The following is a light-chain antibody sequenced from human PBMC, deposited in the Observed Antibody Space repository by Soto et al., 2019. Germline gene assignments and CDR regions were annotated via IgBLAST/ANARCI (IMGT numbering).Light chain of an antibody. J-gene: IGKJ5*01. V-gene: IGKV1-5*01. CDR1: ESVHKW. CDR2: DAS. CDR3: QQYNSYSYT. Sequence: DIQMTQSPPALSASVGDRVTITCRASESVHKWLAWYQQKAGKAPKLLIYDASSLESGVPSRFSGSGSGTEFTLTISSLQPDDFATYYCQQYNSYSYTFGQGTRLESK.